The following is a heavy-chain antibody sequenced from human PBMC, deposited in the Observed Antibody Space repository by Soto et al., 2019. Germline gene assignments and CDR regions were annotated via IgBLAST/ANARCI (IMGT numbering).Heavy chain of an antibody. D-gene: IGHD3-3*01. CDR1: GFSFGSYA. Sequence: GGSLRLSCAASGFSFGSYALSWVRQAPGKGLEWVSTISGSDGKTFYADSVKGRFSISRDTSQNALYLQMNSLRADDTAIYYCARWSYLDYWGQGTRVTVSS. CDR2: ISGSDGKT. J-gene: IGHJ4*02. CDR3: ARWSYLDY. V-gene: IGHV3-23*01.